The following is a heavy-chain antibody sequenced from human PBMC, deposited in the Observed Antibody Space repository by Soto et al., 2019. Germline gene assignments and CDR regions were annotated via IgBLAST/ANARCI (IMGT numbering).Heavy chain of an antibody. V-gene: IGHV3-30*18. CDR2: ISYDGSNK. CDR1: GFTFSSYG. D-gene: IGHD3-10*01. Sequence: QVQLVESGGGVVQPGRSLRLSCAASGFTFSSYGMHWVRQAPGKGLEWVAVISYDGSNKYYADSVKGRFTISRDNSKNTLYLQMNSLRAEDTAVYYCAKDRANVLLWFGELLPDDYWGQGTLVTVSS. J-gene: IGHJ4*02. CDR3: AKDRANVLLWFGELLPDDY.